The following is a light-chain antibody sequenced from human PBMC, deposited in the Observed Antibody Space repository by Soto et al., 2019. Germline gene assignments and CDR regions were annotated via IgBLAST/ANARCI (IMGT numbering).Light chain of an antibody. V-gene: IGKV1-12*01. CDR3: QQAKSFPIT. CDR2: SAS. J-gene: IGKJ5*01. Sequence: DIQLTHSPPSMASSVVYRVTITCRASQDIGNWMTWYQQKPGKAPKLLIYSASTLVRGVPSRFSGSGSGTEFTLTISGLQPEDSLTYYCQQAKSFPITFGQGTRLEIK. CDR1: QDIGNW.